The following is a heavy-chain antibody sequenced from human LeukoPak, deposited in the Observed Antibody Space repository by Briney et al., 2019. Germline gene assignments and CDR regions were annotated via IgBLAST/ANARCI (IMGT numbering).Heavy chain of an antibody. D-gene: IGHD2-2*01. J-gene: IGHJ4*02. CDR3: ARGLTYASCYDY. CDR2: IIHIFGTA. Sequence: PSASLTLSCTASGGTFSSYAISWVRQAPGQGLEWMGGIIHIFGTANYAQKFQGRVTITTDESTSTAYMELSSLRSEDTAVYYCARGLTYASCYDYWGQGTLVTVSS. CDR1: GGTFSSYA. V-gene: IGHV1-69*05.